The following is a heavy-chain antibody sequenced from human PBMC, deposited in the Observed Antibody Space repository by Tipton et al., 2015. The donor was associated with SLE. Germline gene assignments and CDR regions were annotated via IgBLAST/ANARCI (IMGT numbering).Heavy chain of an antibody. D-gene: IGHD3-22*01. J-gene: IGHJ4*02. V-gene: IGHV4-61*02. CDR2: IYTSGST. CDR3: ARGHDSSGYYDY. CDR1: GGSISSGSYY. Sequence: LSLTCTVSGGSISSGSYYWSWIRQPAGKGLEWIGRIYTSGSTNYNPSLKSRVTISVDTSKNQFSLKLSSVTAADTAVYYCARGHDSSGYYDYWGQGTLVTVSS.